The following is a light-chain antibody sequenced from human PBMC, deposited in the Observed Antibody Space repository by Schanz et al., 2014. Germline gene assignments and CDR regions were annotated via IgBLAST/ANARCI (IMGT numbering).Light chain of an antibody. V-gene: IGLV2-8*01. CDR1: SSDVGGYNS. Sequence: QSALTQPPSASGSPKQSVSISCTGTSSDVGGYNSVSWYQQHPGKAPKLMIYEVTKRPSGVPDRFSGSKSGNTASLTVSGLQSEDEADYYCAAWDDSLNGLVFGGGTKLTVL. CDR3: AAWDDSLNGLV. J-gene: IGLJ3*02. CDR2: EVT.